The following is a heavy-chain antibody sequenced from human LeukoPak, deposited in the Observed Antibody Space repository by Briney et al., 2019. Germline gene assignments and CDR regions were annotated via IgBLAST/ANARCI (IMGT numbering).Heavy chain of an antibody. Sequence: PSETLSLTCTVSGGSISSSRYYWGWIRQPPGKGLEWIGSIYYSGSTYYNPSLKSRVTISVDTSKSQFSLKLNSVTAADTAVYYCARGQWLVALDYWGQGTLVTVSS. CDR3: ARGQWLVALDY. J-gene: IGHJ4*02. CDR1: GGSISSSRYY. V-gene: IGHV4-39*01. CDR2: IYYSGST. D-gene: IGHD6-19*01.